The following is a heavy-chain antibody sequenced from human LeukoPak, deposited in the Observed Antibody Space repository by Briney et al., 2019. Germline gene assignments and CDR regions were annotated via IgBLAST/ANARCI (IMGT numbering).Heavy chain of an antibody. V-gene: IGHV3-7*01. CDR2: IKQDGREK. CDR3: ARVPGVTRYFDS. J-gene: IGHJ4*02. Sequence: GGSLRLSCAASGFTFTCCWMSGVRQTPGKGLEGVARIKQDGREKFYADSVKGRFTISRDNAKNSLYLQVNSLRAEDTAVYYCARVPGVTRYFDSWGQGVLVTVSS. D-gene: IGHD4-23*01. CDR1: GFTFTCCW.